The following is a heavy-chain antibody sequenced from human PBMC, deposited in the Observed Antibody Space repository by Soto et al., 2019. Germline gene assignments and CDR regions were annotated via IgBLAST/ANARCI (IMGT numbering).Heavy chain of an antibody. D-gene: IGHD2-15*01. V-gene: IGHV1-46*03. CDR2: INPSGGST. J-gene: IGHJ5*02. CDR3: ARGGTEYCSGGSCYSSVNWFGP. Sequence: ASVKVSCKASGCTFSSYAMSWVRQAPGQGLEWMGIINPSGGSTSYAQKFQGRGTMTRDTSTSTVYMELSSLRSEDTAVYYCARGGTEYCSGGSCYSSVNWFGPWGQGTLVTVSS. CDR1: GCTFSSYA.